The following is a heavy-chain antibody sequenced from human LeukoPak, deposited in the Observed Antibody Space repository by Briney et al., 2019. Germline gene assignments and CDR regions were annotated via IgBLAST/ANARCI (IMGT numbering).Heavy chain of an antibody. CDR2: INPNTGGT. D-gene: IGHD6-13*01. Sequence: ASVKVSCKASGHTFTDYHMHWVRHAPGQGLEWMGWINPNTGGTTYAQKFEGRVTMTRDTAISTAYMELSRLRSDDTALYYCARDHDRSSWYGALDIWGQGTMVTVSS. J-gene: IGHJ3*02. CDR1: GHTFTDYH. CDR3: ARDHDRSSWYGALDI. V-gene: IGHV1-2*02.